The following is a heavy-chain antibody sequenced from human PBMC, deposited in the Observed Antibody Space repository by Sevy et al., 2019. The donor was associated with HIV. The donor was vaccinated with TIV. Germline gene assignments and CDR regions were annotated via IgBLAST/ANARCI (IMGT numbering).Heavy chain of an antibody. CDR3: VREGLGGFSYSLDC. CDR1: GFTFSSYW. Sequence: GGSLRLSCAASGFTFSSYWMSWVRQAPGKGLEWVATMKQDGSEKYYVDSVKGRFTISRDNAKHSLYLQMNSLRAKDTAVYYCVREGLGGFSYSLDCWGQGTLVTVSS. D-gene: IGHD5-18*01. J-gene: IGHJ4*02. V-gene: IGHV3-7*01. CDR2: MKQDGSEK.